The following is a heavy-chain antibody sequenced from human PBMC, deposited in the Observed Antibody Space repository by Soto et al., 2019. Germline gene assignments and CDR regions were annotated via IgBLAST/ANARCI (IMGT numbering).Heavy chain of an antibody. CDR2: IYYSGST. J-gene: IGHJ4*02. CDR1: GASVSSGSYY. CDR3: ATEAISGLPAY. D-gene: IGHD3-3*01. Sequence: QVQLQESGPGLVKPSETLSLTCTVSGASVSSGSYYWSWIRQPPGKGLEYIGYIYYSGSTNYNPSLKSRVTISLDTSNSRFFLKLRSVTAADTAVYYCATEAISGLPAYWGRGTLVTVSS. V-gene: IGHV4-61*01.